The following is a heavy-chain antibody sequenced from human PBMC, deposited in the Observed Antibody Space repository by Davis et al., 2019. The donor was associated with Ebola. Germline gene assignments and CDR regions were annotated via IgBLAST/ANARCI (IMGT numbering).Heavy chain of an antibody. V-gene: IGHV3-48*02. J-gene: IGHJ4*02. CDR2: INTRGDAR. CDR3: VRDYLFAFDS. D-gene: IGHD3-10*02. Sequence: GESLKISCVTSGFTFTSYSFNWIRQIPGKGLEWIAHINTRGDARVYADSVRGRFTISRDDAANSLSLQMDSLKHEDTAVYYCVRDYLFAFDSWGQGTPVTVSS. CDR1: GFTFTSYS.